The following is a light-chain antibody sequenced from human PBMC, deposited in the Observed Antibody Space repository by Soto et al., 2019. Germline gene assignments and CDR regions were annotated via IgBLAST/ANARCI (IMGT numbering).Light chain of an antibody. CDR3: QTWGTGSNWV. CDR1: SGHSSYA. J-gene: IGLJ3*02. CDR2: LNSDDSH. Sequence: QLVLTQSPSASASLGASVKLTCTLSSGHSSYAIAWHQQQPEKGPRYLMKLNSDDSHSKGDGIPDRFSGSSSGAERYLTISSLQSEDEADYYCQTWGTGSNWVFGGGTKLTVL. V-gene: IGLV4-69*01.